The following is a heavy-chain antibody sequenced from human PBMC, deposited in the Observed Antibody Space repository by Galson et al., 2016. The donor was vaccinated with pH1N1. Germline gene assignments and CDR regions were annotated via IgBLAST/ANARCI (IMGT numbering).Heavy chain of an antibody. J-gene: IGHJ4*02. V-gene: IGHV3-23*01. CDR2: ISGTGRYT. D-gene: IGHD4-17*01. CDR3: ARDRRCYGDYSQDFEH. Sequence: SLRLSCAASGFTFSHYAMSWVRRAPGKGLEWVSGISGTGRYTYFGDSVKGRFTISRDNSKNTLYLQLNSLRAEDTAVYYCARDRRCYGDYSQDFEHWGQGTLVSVSS. CDR1: GFTFSHYA.